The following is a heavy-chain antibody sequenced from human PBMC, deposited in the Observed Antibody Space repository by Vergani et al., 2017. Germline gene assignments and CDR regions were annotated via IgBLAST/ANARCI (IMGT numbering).Heavy chain of an antibody. D-gene: IGHD3-9*01. V-gene: IGHV1-69*04. Sequence: QVQLVQSGAEVKKPGSSVKVSCKASGGTFSSYAISWVRQAPGQGLEWMGRIIPILGIANYAQKFQGRVTITADKSTSTAYMELSSLRSEDTAVYYCATGGRGRYFDWSLGYYYGMDVWGQGTTVTVSS. J-gene: IGHJ6*02. CDR3: ATGGRGRYFDWSLGYYYGMDV. CDR1: GGTFSSYA. CDR2: IIPILGIA.